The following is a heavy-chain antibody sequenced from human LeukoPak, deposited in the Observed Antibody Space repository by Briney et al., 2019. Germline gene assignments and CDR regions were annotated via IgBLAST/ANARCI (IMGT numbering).Heavy chain of an antibody. CDR2: VNGSGYSA. J-gene: IGHJ1*01. V-gene: IGHV3-23*01. CDR3: AKVVSYSSGWFFHH. Sequence: GGSLTLSCAASGLTSSSYAMSWVRQAPGKGLECVSSVNGSGYSAYYADSVKGRFTISRDNSKDTLFLQMSTLRVEDTAVYYCAKVVSYSSGWFFHHWGQGTLVTVSS. CDR1: GLTSSSYA. D-gene: IGHD6-19*01.